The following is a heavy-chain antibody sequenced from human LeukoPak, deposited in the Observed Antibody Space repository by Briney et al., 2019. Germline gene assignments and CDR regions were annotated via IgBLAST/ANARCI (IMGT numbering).Heavy chain of an antibody. V-gene: IGHV4-4*07. CDR1: GGSISSYY. J-gene: IGHJ4*02. Sequence: PSETLSLTCTVSGGSISSYYWSWIRQPAGKGLEWIGRIYTSGSTNYNPSLKSRVTMSVDTSKNQFSLKLSSVTAADTAVYCCARDPLRSGSPGSLDYWGQGTLVTVSS. CDR3: ARDPLRSGSPGSLDY. D-gene: IGHD1-26*01. CDR2: IYTSGST.